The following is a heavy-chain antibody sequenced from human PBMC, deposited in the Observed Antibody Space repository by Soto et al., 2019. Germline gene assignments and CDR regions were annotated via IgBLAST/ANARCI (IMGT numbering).Heavy chain of an antibody. CDR1: GGSISSYY. J-gene: IGHJ5*02. D-gene: IGHD3-22*01. CDR3: ARVTGEYYYASRSLDP. Sequence: SETLSLTCTVSGGSISSYYWSWIRQPPGKGLEWIGYIYYSGSTNYNPSLKSRVTISVDTSKTQFSLKLSSVTAADTAVYSCARVTGEYYYASRSLDPWGQGTMVTVFS. V-gene: IGHV4-59*01. CDR2: IYYSGST.